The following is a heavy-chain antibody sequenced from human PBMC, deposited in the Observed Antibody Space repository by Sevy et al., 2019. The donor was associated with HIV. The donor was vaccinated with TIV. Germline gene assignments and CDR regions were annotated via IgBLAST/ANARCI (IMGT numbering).Heavy chain of an antibody. Sequence: GGSLRLSCAASGFTFSSYEMNWVRQAPGKGLEWVSYISSSGSTIYYADSVKGRFTISRDNAKNSLYLQMNSLRAEDTAGYYCARGGHKVRFLGWLPHYYYYGMDVWGQGTTVTVSS. CDR2: ISSSGSTI. J-gene: IGHJ6*02. D-gene: IGHD3-3*01. CDR3: ARGGHKVRFLGWLPHYYYYGMDV. CDR1: GFTFSSYE. V-gene: IGHV3-48*03.